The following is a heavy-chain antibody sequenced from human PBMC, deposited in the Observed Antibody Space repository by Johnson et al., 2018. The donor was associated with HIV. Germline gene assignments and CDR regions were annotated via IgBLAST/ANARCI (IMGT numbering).Heavy chain of an antibody. CDR2: ISYDGSTK. Sequence: QVQLVESGGGVVQPGRSLRLSCAASGFTFSSYAMHWVRQAPGKGLEWVAVISYDGSTKYSADSVKGRFTISRDNSKNTLYLQMNSLRAEDTAVYYCARDLHYDSSGYFPLDIWGQGTMVTVSS. D-gene: IGHD3-22*01. V-gene: IGHV3-30-3*01. CDR1: GFTFSSYA. J-gene: IGHJ3*02. CDR3: ARDLHYDSSGYFPLDI.